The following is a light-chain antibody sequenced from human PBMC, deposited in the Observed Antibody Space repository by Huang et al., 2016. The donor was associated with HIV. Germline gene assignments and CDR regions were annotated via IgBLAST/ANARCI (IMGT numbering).Light chain of an antibody. J-gene: IGKJ5*01. CDR3: MQALQTPIT. CDR2: LGS. V-gene: IGKV2-28*01. Sequence: DIVMTQSPLSLPVTPGESASISCRSSQSLLHSYGYNYLDWYVQKPGQSPQLLIYLGSNRASGVPDRFSGSGSGPDFTLKISRVEAEDVGVYFCMQALQTPITFGQGTRLEIK. CDR1: QSLLHSYGYNY.